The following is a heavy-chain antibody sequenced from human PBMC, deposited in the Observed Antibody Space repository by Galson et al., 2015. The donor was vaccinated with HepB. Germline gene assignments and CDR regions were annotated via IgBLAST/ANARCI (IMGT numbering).Heavy chain of an antibody. V-gene: IGHV2-26*01. D-gene: IGHD2-21*02. J-gene: IGHJ5*02. CDR3: AYCGGDCYSGRFDP. CDR2: IFSNDEK. Sequence: PALVKPTQPLTLTCTVSGFSLSNARMGVSWIRPPPGKALEWLAHIFSNDEKSYSTSLKSRLTISKDTSKSQVVLTMTNMDPVDTATYYCAYCGGDCYSGRFDPWGQGTLVTVSS. CDR1: GFSLSNARMG.